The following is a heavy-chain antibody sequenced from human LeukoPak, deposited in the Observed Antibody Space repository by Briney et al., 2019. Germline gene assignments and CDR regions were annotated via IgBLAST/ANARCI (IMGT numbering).Heavy chain of an antibody. J-gene: IGHJ4*02. CDR1: GFTFSSYW. Sequence: GGSLRLSCAASGFTFSSYWMSWVRQAPGKGLEWVANINRDGSQIYYVDSVKGRFTISRDNAKNSLYLQMNSLRAEDTAVYYCAREGLDDSSGGYYFDYWGQGTLVTVSS. CDR2: INRDGSQI. CDR3: AREGLDDSSGGYYFDY. D-gene: IGHD3-22*01. V-gene: IGHV3-7*01.